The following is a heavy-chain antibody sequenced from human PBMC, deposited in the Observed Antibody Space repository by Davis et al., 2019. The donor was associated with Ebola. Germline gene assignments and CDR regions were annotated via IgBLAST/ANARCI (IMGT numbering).Heavy chain of an antibody. Sequence: ASVKVSCKASGYTFTSYGISWVRQAPGQGLEWMGWISAYNGNTNYAQKFQGRVTMTRNTSISTAYMELSSLRSEDTAVYYCARGRGRRGYGEPNFDYWGQGTLVTVSS. CDR3: ARGRGRRGYGEPNFDY. CDR2: ISAYNGNT. D-gene: IGHD3-16*01. J-gene: IGHJ4*02. CDR1: GYTFTSYG. V-gene: IGHV1-18*01.